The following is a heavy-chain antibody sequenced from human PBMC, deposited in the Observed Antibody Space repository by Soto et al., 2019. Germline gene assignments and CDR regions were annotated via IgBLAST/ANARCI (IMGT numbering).Heavy chain of an antibody. V-gene: IGHV5-10-1*01. CDR1: GYSSTSYW. CDR2: IDPSDSYT. D-gene: IGHD3-22*01. J-gene: IGHJ3*02. CDR3: ARRHLLRLSAFDI. Sequence: GESLKISCKGSGYSSTSYWISWVRQMPGKGLEWMGRIDPSDSYTNYSPSFQGHVTISADKSISTAYLQWSSLKASDTAMYYCARRHLLRLSAFDIWGQGTMVTVSS.